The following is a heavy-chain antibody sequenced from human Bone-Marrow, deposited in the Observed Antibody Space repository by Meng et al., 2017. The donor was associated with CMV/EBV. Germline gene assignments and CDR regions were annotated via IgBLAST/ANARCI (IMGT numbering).Heavy chain of an antibody. CDR2: ISGTGGTK. J-gene: IGHJ4*02. V-gene: IGHV3-23*01. D-gene: IGHD6-6*01. CDR3: ASRPYSSSSAYNYFDC. Sequence: FPFTTYAITWVRQAPGKGLEWVSGISGTGGTKVYTDSVKGRFTISRDNSKNTLYLQMNSLRAEDTAVYYCASRPYSSSSAYNYFDCWGQGALVTVSS. CDR1: FPFTTYA.